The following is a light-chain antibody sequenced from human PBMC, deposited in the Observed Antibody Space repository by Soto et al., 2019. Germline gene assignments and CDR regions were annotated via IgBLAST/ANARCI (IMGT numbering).Light chain of an antibody. V-gene: IGKV3-15*01. CDR3: QQYRS. Sequence: EIVMTQSPSTLSVSPGERATLSCRASQSVSSNLAWYQQKPGQAPRLLIYGASTRATGIPARFSGSGSGTEFTLPISSLQSEDFSVYYCQQYRSFGQGTKVDIK. J-gene: IGKJ1*01. CDR1: QSVSSN. CDR2: GAS.